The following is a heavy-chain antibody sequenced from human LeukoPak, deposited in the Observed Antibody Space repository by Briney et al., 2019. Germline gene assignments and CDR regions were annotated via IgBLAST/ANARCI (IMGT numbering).Heavy chain of an antibody. V-gene: IGHV1-69*13. J-gene: IGHJ4*02. CDR3: ARQMTPHGNFDY. CDR2: IIPIFGTA. D-gene: IGHD1-26*01. CDR1: GGTFSSYA. Sequence: SVKVSCKASGGTFSSYAISWVRQAPGQGLEWMGGIIPIFGTANYAQKFQGRVTITADESTSTAYMELSSLRSEDTAVYYCARQMTPHGNFDYWGQGTLVTVSS.